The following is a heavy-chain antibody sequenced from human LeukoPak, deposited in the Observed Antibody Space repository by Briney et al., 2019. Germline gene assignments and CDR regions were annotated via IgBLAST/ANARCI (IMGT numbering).Heavy chain of an antibody. CDR1: GYTFTSYY. CDR3: ARSRYYYDSSGYLGY. V-gene: IGHV1-46*01. D-gene: IGHD3-22*01. J-gene: IGHJ4*02. Sequence: GASVKVSCKASGYTFTSYYMHWVRQAPGQGLEWMGITNPSGGSTSYAQKFQGRVTMTRDTSTSTVYMELSSLRSEDTAVYYCARSRYYYDSSGYLGYWGQGTLVTVSS. CDR2: TNPSGGST.